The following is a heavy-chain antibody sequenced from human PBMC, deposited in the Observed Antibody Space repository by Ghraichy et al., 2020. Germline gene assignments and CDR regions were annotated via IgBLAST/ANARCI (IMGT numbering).Heavy chain of an antibody. V-gene: IGHV3-23*01. CDR2: ISGSGGST. D-gene: IGHD3-10*01. CDR3: PTLVRGGWFDP. Sequence: GGSLRLSCAASGFTFSTYGMSWVRQAPGKGLEWVSAISGSGGSTYYADSVQGRFTISRDNSKNTLYLQMNSLRAEDTAVYYCPTLVRGGWFDPWGQGTLVTVSS. J-gene: IGHJ5*02. CDR1: GFTFSTYG.